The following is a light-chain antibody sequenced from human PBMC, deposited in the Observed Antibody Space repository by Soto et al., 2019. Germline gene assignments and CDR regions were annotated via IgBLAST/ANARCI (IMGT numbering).Light chain of an antibody. V-gene: IGKV1-5*03. CDR3: QQYNSYPLT. Sequence: DIQMTQSPSTLSASVGDRVTITCRASQSISSWLAWYQQKPGEAPKLLIYKASSLESGVPSRFSGSGSGTGFTLTISSLQPDDFATYYCQQYNSYPLTFGGGTKVEIK. CDR2: KAS. CDR1: QSISSW. J-gene: IGKJ4*01.